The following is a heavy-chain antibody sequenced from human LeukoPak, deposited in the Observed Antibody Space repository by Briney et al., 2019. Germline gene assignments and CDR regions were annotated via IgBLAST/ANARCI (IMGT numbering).Heavy chain of an antibody. D-gene: IGHD2-21*02. CDR2: VASSGTS. J-gene: IGHJ5*02. V-gene: IGHV4-59*01. CDR3: ARVVRGVVTSNWLDP. Sequence: KPSETLSLTCTVSAASLNTYYWTCIRQPPGKELEWIVFVASSGTSNYHPSLKSRVSISIDTSKNQLSLALTSVTTWDPAVYYCARVVRGVVTSNWLDPWGQGALVSVSS. CDR1: AASLNTYY.